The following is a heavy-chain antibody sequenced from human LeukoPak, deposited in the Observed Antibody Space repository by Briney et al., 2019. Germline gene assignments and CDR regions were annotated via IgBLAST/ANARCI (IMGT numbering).Heavy chain of an antibody. D-gene: IGHD6-13*01. V-gene: IGHV4-34*01. Sequence: SETLSLTRAVYGGSFSGYYWSWIRQPPGKGLEWIGEINHSGGTNYNPSLKSRVTISVDTSKNQFSLKLSSVTAADTAVYYCARALYSSSWYVYWGQGTLVTVSS. J-gene: IGHJ4*02. CDR1: GGSFSGYY. CDR3: ARALYSSSWYVY. CDR2: INHSGGT.